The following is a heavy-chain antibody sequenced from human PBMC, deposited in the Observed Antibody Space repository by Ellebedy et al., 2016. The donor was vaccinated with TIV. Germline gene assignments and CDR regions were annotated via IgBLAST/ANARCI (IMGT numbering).Heavy chain of an antibody. J-gene: IGHJ6*02. CDR3: AKVRGGGMDV. Sequence: GGSLRLSCAASGFTFDSYGMHWVRQAPGKGLEGVAIITHDGNNRYYVDSVRGRFTISRDNSRNMLHLQMNSLRTEDTAVYYCAKVRGGGMDVWGPGTTVTVSS. V-gene: IGHV3-30*18. CDR2: ITHDGNNR. D-gene: IGHD1-26*01. CDR1: GFTFDSYG.